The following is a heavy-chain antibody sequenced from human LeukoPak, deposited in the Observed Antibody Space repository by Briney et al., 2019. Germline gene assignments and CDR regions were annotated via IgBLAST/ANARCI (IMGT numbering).Heavy chain of an antibody. CDR1: GFTFSSYG. V-gene: IGHV3-33*01. D-gene: IGHD3-3*01. J-gene: IGHJ6*02. CDR2: IWYDGSNK. CDR3: ARQESLRFLEWLPHYYYYYGMDV. Sequence: PGRSLRLSCAASGFTFSSYGMHWVRQAPGKGLEWVAVIWYDGSNKYYADSVKGRFTISRDNSKNTLYLQMNSLRAEDTAVYYCARQESLRFLEWLPHYYYYYGMDVWSQGTTVTVSS.